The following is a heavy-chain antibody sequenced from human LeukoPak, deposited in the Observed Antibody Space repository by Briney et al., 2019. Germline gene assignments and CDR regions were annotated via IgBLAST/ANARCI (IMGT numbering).Heavy chain of an antibody. J-gene: IGHJ6*03. D-gene: IGHD1-26*01. V-gene: IGHV3-23*01. CDR1: GFTFSSYG. CDR3: ARAGQYSGTYDFYYMDV. Sequence: GGTLRLSCAASGFTFSSYGMSWVRQAPGKGLEWVSAISGSGVSTYYADSVKGRFTISRDNSKNTLYLQMNSLRAEDTAVYYCARAGQYSGTYDFYYMDVWGKGTSVTISS. CDR2: ISGSGVST.